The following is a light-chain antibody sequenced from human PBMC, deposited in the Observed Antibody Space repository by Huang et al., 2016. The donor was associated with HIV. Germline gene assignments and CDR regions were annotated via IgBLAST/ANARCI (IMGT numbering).Light chain of an antibody. Sequence: DIVMTQSPESLAVSLGERATINCKSSQSVLYSFKDKNYIAWYQRKAGQPPKLLIFWASTRESGVPDRFSASGSGTNFTLTISSLQAEDVAVYYCQQYYTTPWTFGQGTNLEIK. CDR1: QSVLYSFKDKNY. CDR2: WAS. CDR3: QQYYTTPWT. V-gene: IGKV4-1*01. J-gene: IGKJ2*01.